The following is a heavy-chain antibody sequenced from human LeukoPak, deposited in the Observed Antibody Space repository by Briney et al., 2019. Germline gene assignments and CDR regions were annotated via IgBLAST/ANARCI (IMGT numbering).Heavy chain of an antibody. Sequence: PSETLSLTCTVSGYSISSGYYWSWIRQPPGKGLEWIGYIYYSGSTNYNPSLKSRVTISVDTSKNQFSLKLSSVTAADTAVYYCARGMSRRARSDAFDIWGQGTMVTVSS. D-gene: IGHD1-14*01. CDR2: IYYSGST. V-gene: IGHV4-61*01. CDR1: GYSISSGYY. CDR3: ARGMSRRARSDAFDI. J-gene: IGHJ3*02.